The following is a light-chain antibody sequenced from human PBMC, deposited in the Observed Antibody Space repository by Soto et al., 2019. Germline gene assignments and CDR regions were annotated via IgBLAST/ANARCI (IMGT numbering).Light chain of an antibody. CDR1: QGINNY. Sequence: DIRMTQSPSSLSASVGDSVTITCRASQGINNYLAWYQHQPGKAPKLLIYDASTLESGVPSRFSGTGSGTEFTFSITSLQPEDFGTYYCQQCYMGWTFGQGTKVDIK. J-gene: IGKJ1*01. CDR2: DAS. CDR3: QQCYMGWT. V-gene: IGKV1-16*01.